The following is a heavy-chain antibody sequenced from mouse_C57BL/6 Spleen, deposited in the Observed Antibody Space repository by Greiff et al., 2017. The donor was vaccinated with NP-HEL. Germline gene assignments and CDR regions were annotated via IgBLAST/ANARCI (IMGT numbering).Heavy chain of an antibody. J-gene: IGHJ4*01. D-gene: IGHD1-1*01. V-gene: IGHV1-39*01. CDR2: INPNYGTT. CDR3: ARSGGLITTVDYAMDY. CDR1: GYSFTDYN. Sequence: VHVKQSGPELVKPGASVKISCKASGYSFTDYNMNWVKQSNGKSLEWIGVINPNYGTTSYNQKFKGKATLTVDQSSSTAYMQLNSLTSEDSAVYYCARSGGLITTVDYAMDYWGQGTSVTVSS.